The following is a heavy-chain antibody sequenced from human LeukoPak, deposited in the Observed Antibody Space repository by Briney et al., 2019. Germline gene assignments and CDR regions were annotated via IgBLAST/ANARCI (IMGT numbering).Heavy chain of an antibody. V-gene: IGHV4-59*01. CDR1: GGSISSYY. Sequence: PSETLSLTCTVSGGSISSYYWGWIRQPPGKGLEWIGYIYYSGSTNYNPSLKSRVTISVDTSKNQFSLKLSSVTAADTAVYYCARSLDNYYDSSGYYHYWGQGTLVTVSS. D-gene: IGHD3-22*01. CDR3: ARSLDNYYDSSGYYHY. CDR2: IYYSGST. J-gene: IGHJ4*02.